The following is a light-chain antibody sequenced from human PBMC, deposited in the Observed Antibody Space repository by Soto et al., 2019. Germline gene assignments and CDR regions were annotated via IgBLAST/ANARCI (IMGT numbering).Light chain of an antibody. V-gene: IGKV3-20*01. CDR1: QSVSSNY. J-gene: IGKJ1*01. CDR3: QQYGSSPWT. Sequence: EIELTQSPGTLSLSPGERATLSCRASQSVSSNYLAWYQQKPGQPPMPLIYGASSRATGIPDRFSGSGSGTDFTLTISRLEPEDFAVYYCQQYGSSPWTFGRGTKVEIK. CDR2: GAS.